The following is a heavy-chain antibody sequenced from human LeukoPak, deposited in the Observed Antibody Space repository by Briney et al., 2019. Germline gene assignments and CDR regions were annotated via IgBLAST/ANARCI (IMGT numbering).Heavy chain of an antibody. Sequence: ASVKVSCKASGYTFTSYYMHWVRQAPGQGLEWMGIINPSGGSTSYAQKFQGRVTMTRDMSTSTVYMELSSLRSEDTAVYYCARVFTWALRRQQLIAFDIWGQGTMVTVSS. D-gene: IGHD6-13*01. CDR1: GYTFTSYY. J-gene: IGHJ3*02. CDR2: INPSGGST. CDR3: ARVFTWALRRQQLIAFDI. V-gene: IGHV1-46*01.